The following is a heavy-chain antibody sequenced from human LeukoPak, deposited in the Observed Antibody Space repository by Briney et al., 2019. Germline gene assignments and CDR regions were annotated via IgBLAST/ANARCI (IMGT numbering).Heavy chain of an antibody. D-gene: IGHD5-24*01. CDR2: IYYSGSI. J-gene: IGHJ4*02. V-gene: IGHV4-59*08. CDR3: ARILWLQSSYCRDY. CDR1: GGSISSYY. Sequence: PSETLSLTCTVSGGSISSYYWSWIRQPPGKGLEWIGYIYYSGSINYNPSLKSRVTISVDTSKNQFSLKLRSVTAADTAVYYCARILWLQSSYCRDYWGQGTLVTVSS.